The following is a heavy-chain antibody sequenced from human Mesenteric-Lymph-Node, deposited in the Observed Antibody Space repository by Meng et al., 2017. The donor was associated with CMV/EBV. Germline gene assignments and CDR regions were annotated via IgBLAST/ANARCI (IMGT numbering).Heavy chain of an antibody. CDR3: ARQGYSSSWYQLDWFDP. V-gene: IGHV1-2*02. Sequence: YTFTGYYLPWVRPAPGQGLEWMGWINPNSGGTNYAQKFQGRVTMTRDTSISTAYMELSRLRSDDTAVYYCARQGYSSSWYQLDWFDPWGQGTLVTVSS. D-gene: IGHD6-13*01. J-gene: IGHJ5*02. CDR2: INPNSGGT. CDR1: YTFTGYY.